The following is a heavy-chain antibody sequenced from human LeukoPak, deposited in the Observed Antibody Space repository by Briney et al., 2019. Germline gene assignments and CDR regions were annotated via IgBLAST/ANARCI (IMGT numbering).Heavy chain of an antibody. CDR1: GGTFSSYA. CDR3: ARAEVAVASRLYYYGMDV. D-gene: IGHD6-19*01. V-gene: IGHV1-69*13. CDR2: IIPIFGTA. J-gene: IGHJ6*02. Sequence: ASVKVSCKASGGTFSSYAISWVRQAPGQGLEWMGGIIPIFGTANYAQKFQGRVTITADESTSTAYMELSSLRSEDTAVYYCARAEVAVASRLYYYGMDVWGQGTTVTVS.